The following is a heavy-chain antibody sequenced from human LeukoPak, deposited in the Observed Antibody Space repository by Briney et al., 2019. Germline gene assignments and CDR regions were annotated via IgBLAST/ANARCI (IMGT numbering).Heavy chain of an antibody. J-gene: IGHJ5*02. CDR3: ARGRMYYYGSGTFFDP. CDR2: INPNSGGT. Sequence: ASVKVSCKASGYTFTGYYMHWVRQAPGQGLEWMGWINPNSGGTNYAQKFQGWVTMTRDTSISTAYMELSRLRSGDTAVYYCARGRMYYYGSGTFFDPWGQGTLVTVSS. D-gene: IGHD3-10*01. CDR1: GYTFTGYY. V-gene: IGHV1-2*04.